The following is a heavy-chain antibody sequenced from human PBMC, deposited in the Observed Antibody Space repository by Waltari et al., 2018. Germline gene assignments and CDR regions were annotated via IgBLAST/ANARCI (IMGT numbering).Heavy chain of an antibody. D-gene: IGHD5-12*01. CDR2: SYSGGST. Sequence: EVQLVESGGGLIQPGGSLRLYCAASGFTVSSNSMSWARQAPGKGREGVSVSYSGGSTYYADSVKGRFTISRDNSKNTLYLQMNSLRAEDTAVYYCARARDGYNPSEYGMDVWGQGTTVTVSS. V-gene: IGHV3-53*01. J-gene: IGHJ6*02. CDR3: ARARDGYNPSEYGMDV. CDR1: GFTVSSNS.